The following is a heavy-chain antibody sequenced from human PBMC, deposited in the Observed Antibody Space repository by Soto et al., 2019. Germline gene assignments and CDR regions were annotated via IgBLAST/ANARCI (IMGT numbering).Heavy chain of an antibody. CDR3: SVQNSSSSQRAFGS. Sequence: VKVACKASGGTFSSYAISWVRQAPGQGLEWMGGIIPIFGTANYAQKFQGRVMITADKSTSTALMELSSLRSEDTAVYYCSVQNSSSSQRAFGSCGQESMFTLS. D-gene: IGHD6-6*01. V-gene: IGHV1-69*13. CDR1: GGTFSSYA. J-gene: IGHJ4*02. CDR2: IIPIFGTA.